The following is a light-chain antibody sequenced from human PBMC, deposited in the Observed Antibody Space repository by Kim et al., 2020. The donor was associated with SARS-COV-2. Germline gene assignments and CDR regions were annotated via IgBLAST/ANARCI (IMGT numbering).Light chain of an antibody. CDR2: YTT. J-gene: IGLJ3*02. V-gene: IGLV7-43*01. CDR1: TGAATTS. CDR3: LLRFGGAWV. Sequence: VSAGRTVTLTCASPTGAATTSNWLQQKPGQAPRSLIAYTTNKHSWTPARFSGSLLGGKAALTLSDVRPEDEAKYYCLLRFGGAWVFGGGTQLTVL.